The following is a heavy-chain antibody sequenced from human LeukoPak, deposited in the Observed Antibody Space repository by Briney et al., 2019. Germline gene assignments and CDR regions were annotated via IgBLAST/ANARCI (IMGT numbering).Heavy chain of an antibody. J-gene: IGHJ4*02. D-gene: IGHD4-17*01. CDR3: ARARGGDYDLYFDS. CDR2: ISGSGGST. V-gene: IGHV3-23*01. Sequence: GGSLRLSCAASGFTFSSYGMSWVRQAPGKGLEWVSAISGSGGSTYYADSVKGRFIISRDNSKNTLYLQMNSLRAEDTAVYYCARARGGDYDLYFDSWGQGTLVPVSS. CDR1: GFTFSSYG.